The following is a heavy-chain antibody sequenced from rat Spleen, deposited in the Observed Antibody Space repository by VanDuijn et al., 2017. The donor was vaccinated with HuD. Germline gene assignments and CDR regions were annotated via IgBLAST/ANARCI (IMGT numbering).Heavy chain of an antibody. D-gene: IGHD1-2*01. J-gene: IGHJ2*01. CDR1: GFTFSNYG. CDR2: ISPSGGGT. Sequence: EVQLVESGGGLVQPGRSLILSCAASGFTFSNYGMHWIRQAPTKGLEWVASISPSGGGTYYRDSGKGRFTISRENAKSTLYLQMNSLQTEETATYFCAREGGLITIAASDNWDTFDYWGQGVMVTVSS. V-gene: IGHV5-19*01. CDR3: AREGGLITIAASDNWDTFDY.